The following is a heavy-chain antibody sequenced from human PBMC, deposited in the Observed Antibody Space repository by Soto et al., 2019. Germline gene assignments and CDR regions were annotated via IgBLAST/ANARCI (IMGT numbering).Heavy chain of an antibody. Sequence: QVQLVQSGAEEKKPGASVKVSCKASGYTFTGYAMHWVRQAPGQRLEWMGWINAGNGNTKYSQKFQGRVTITRDTSASTACMELSSLRSEDTAVDYCARAVAVPADFDYWGQGTLGTVSS. J-gene: IGHJ4*02. D-gene: IGHD6-19*01. CDR3: ARAVAVPADFDY. CDR1: GYTFTGYA. CDR2: INAGNGNT. V-gene: IGHV1-3*05.